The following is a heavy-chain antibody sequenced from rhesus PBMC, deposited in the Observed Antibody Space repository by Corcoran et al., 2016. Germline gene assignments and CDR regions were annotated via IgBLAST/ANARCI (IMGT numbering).Heavy chain of an antibody. CDR1: GGAISGYSY. D-gene: IGHD4-23*01. CDR3: ARDHEYSKMGRFDV. J-gene: IGHJ5-1*01. V-gene: IGHV4-73*01. CDR2: ISGKSSST. Sequence: QVKLPQWGDGLVKPSETLSLTCAGYGGAISGYSYWGWIRQTGGKGLEGIGYISGKSSSTNYNPPRETRGTMSKDTSKSQFSLKLSSVTAADTAVYYCARDHEYSKMGRFDVWGPGVLVTVSS.